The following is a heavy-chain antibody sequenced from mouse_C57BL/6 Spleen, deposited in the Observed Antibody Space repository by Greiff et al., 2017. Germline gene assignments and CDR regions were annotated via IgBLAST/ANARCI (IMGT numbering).Heavy chain of an antibody. CDR1: GYTFTGYW. CDR2: ILPGSGST. Sequence: VQLQQSGAELMKPGASVKLSCKATGYTFTGYWIEWVKQRPGHGLEWIGEILPGSGSTNYTEKFKGKATFTADTSSNTAYMQLSSLTTEDSAIYYCARDPPYSNSPMDYWGQGTSVTVSA. D-gene: IGHD2-5*01. CDR3: ARDPPYSNSPMDY. V-gene: IGHV1-9*01. J-gene: IGHJ4*01.